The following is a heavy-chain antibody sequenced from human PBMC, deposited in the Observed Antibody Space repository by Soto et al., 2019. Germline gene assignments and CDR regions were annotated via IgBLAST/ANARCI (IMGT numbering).Heavy chain of an antibody. CDR3: AKCQYRSPTGAFDI. CDR1: GFTFSSYA. J-gene: IGHJ3*02. CDR2: ISGSGGST. D-gene: IGHD6-6*01. V-gene: IGHV3-23*01. Sequence: GGSLRLSCAASGFTFSSYAMSWVRQAPWKGLEWVSAISGSGGSTYYADSVKGRFTISRDNSKNTLYLQMNSLRAEDTAGYYCAKCQYRSPTGAFDIWGQGTMVTVSS.